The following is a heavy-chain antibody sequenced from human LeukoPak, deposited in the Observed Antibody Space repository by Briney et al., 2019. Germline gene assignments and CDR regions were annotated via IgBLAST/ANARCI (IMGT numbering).Heavy chain of an antibody. CDR2: ISAYNGNT. D-gene: IGHD3-10*01. Sequence: ASVKVSCKASGYTFTSYGISWVRQAPGQGLEWMGWISAYNGNTNYAQKLQGRVTMTTDTSTSTAYMELSRLRSDDTAVYYCARVSGSGSYHYYYYMDVWGKGTTVTVSS. J-gene: IGHJ6*03. CDR1: GYTFTSYG. CDR3: ARVSGSGSYHYYYYMDV. V-gene: IGHV1-18*01.